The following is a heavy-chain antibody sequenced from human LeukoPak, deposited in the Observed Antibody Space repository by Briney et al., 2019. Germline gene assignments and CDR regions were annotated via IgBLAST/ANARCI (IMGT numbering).Heavy chain of an antibody. CDR3: ARETYYDILTGYSVYYYCGMDV. V-gene: IGHV4-31*03. CDR2: IYYSGST. Sequence: SETLSLTCTVSGGSISSGGYYWSWIRQHPGKGLEWIGYIYYSGSTYYNPSLKSRVTISVDTSKNQFSLKLSSVTAADTAVYYCARETYYDILTGYSVYYYCGMDVWGQGTTVTVSS. J-gene: IGHJ6*02. D-gene: IGHD3-9*01. CDR1: GGSISSGGYY.